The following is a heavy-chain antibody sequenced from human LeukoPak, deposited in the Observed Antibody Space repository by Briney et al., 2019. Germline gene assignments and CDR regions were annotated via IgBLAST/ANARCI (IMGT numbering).Heavy chain of an antibody. CDR1: GGSISTYY. D-gene: IGHD6-19*01. V-gene: IGHV4-59*01. CDR3: ARLRYSSGQDY. Sequence: SETLSLTCTVPGGSISTYYWSWIRQPPGKELEWIGYIYYSGTTNYNPSLKSRVTISVATSKNQFSLKLSSVTAADTAVYYCARLRYSSGQDYWGQGTLVTVSS. CDR2: IYYSGTT. J-gene: IGHJ4*02.